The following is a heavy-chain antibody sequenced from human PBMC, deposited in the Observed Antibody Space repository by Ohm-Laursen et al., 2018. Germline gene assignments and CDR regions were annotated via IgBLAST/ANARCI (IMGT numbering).Heavy chain of an antibody. CDR3: ARADYSSHLDS. J-gene: IGHJ4*02. V-gene: IGHV1-2*02. D-gene: IGHD2-15*01. Sequence: VASVKVSCKASGYTFTGYYVHWVRQAPGQRFEWMGWISPDNGDINYAQNFRGRVTMTRDTSVNTAYMELSGLRSDDTAMYFCARADYSSHLDSWGQGTLVTVSS. CDR2: ISPDNGDI. CDR1: GYTFTGYY.